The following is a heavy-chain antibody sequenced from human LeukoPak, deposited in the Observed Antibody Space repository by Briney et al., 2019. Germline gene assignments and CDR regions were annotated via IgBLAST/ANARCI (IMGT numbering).Heavy chain of an antibody. J-gene: IGHJ4*02. D-gene: IGHD3-10*01. Sequence: ASVKVSCKASGYTFTGYYMHWVRQAPGQGLEWMGWINPNSGGTNYAQKFQGRVTMTRDTSISTAYMELRRLRSDDTAVYYCARARPDYGSGSCFDYWGQGTLVTVSS. V-gene: IGHV1-2*02. CDR2: INPNSGGT. CDR1: GYTFTGYY. CDR3: ARARPDYGSGSCFDY.